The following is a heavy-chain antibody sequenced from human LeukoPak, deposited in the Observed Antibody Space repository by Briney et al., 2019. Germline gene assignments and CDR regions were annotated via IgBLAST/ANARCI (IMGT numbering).Heavy chain of an antibody. Sequence: VGSPRLSCAASGFTFSNAWMSWVRQAPGKGLEWVSVIYGVDGTSYADSVKGRFTISRDNSKNTVYLQMNSLRAEDTAVYYCASDLIYWGQGTLVTVSS. CDR1: GFTFSNAW. CDR2: IYGVDGT. J-gene: IGHJ4*02. V-gene: IGHV3-53*01. CDR3: ASDLIY.